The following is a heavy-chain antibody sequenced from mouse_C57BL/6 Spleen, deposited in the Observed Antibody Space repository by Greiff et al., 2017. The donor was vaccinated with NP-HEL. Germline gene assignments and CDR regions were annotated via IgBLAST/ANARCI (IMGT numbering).Heavy chain of an antibody. V-gene: IGHV1-52*01. J-gene: IGHJ1*03. CDR1: GYTFTSYW. D-gene: IGHD1-1*01. CDR3: ARPITTVVARYFDV. Sequence: QVQLQQPGAELVRPGSSVKLSCKASGYTFTSYWMHWVKQRPIQGLEWIGNIDPSDSETHYNQKFKDKATLTVDKSSSTAYMQLSSLTSEDSAVYYCARPITTVVARYFDVWGTGTTVTVSS. CDR2: IDPSDSET.